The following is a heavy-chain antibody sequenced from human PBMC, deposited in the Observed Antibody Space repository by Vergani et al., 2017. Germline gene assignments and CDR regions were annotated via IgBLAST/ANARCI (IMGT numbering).Heavy chain of an antibody. Sequence: QVQLQESGPGLVKPSGTLSLTCAVSGGSISSSNWWSWVRQPPGKGLEWIGEIYHSGSTNYNPSLKSRVTISVDKSKNQFSLKLSSVTAAETAVYYCARGGRETDDDYVLGSSTDGMDVWGQGTTVTVSS. J-gene: IGHJ6*02. CDR1: GGSISSSNW. V-gene: IGHV4-4*02. CDR2: IYHSGST. D-gene: IGHD3-16*01. CDR3: ARGGRETDDDYVLGSSTDGMDV.